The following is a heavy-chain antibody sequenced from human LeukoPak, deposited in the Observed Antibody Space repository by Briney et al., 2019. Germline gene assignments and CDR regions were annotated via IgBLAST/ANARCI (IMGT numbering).Heavy chain of an antibody. CDR2: IKQDGSEK. CDR1: GFTFSSYW. D-gene: IGHD6-13*01. Sequence: GGSLRLSCAASGFTFSSYWMSWVRQAPGKGLEWVANIKQDGSEKYYVDSVKGRFTISRDNALNSLYLQMNSLRAEDTAIYYCARSIPYGTTWYGRSDYWGQGTLVTVSS. V-gene: IGHV3-7*03. J-gene: IGHJ4*02. CDR3: ARSIPYGTTWYGRSDY.